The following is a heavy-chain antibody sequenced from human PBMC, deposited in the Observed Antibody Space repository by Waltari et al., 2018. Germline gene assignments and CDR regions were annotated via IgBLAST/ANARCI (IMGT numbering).Heavy chain of an antibody. J-gene: IGHJ4*02. V-gene: IGHV4-38-2*02. CDR2: IYHSGRT. D-gene: IGHD3-10*01. CDR1: AYSISSGYY. Sequence: QVQLQESGPGLVKPSETLSLTCTVSAYSISSGYYWGWIRQTPGKGLEWIGSIYHSGRTYYNPSLKSRVTISVDASKNQFSLKLTSVTAADTAVYYCASGVSNYWGQGTLVTVSS. CDR3: ASGVSNY.